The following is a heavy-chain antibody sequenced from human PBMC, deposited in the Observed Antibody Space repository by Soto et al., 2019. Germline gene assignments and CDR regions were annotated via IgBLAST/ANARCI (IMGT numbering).Heavy chain of an antibody. J-gene: IGHJ4*02. D-gene: IGHD3-22*01. Sequence: QVQLVESGGGVVQPGRSLRLSCAASGFTFSTYAMHWVRQAPGKGLEWVAVISYDESDKLYADSVKGRFTISKDNSKNTLYLQMNSLRVEDTAVYYCVKSQFSDIGGYPLASWGQGTLVTVSS. V-gene: IGHV3-30*18. CDR2: ISYDESDK. CDR3: VKSQFSDIGGYPLAS. CDR1: GFTFSTYA.